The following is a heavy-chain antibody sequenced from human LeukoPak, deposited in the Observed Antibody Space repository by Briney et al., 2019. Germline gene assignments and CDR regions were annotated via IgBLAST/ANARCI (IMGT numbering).Heavy chain of an antibody. CDR3: SRGLNGCYNY. V-gene: IGHV3-74*01. CDR2: INPDGRTI. Sequence: GGSLRLSCVASGFTLSKQRMHWVRQAPGKGLVWVSRINPDGRTINYADTVKGQFTISRDSAKDTVYLQMNSLRAEDTAGYYCSRGLNGCYNYWGQRTVVTVSS. D-gene: IGHD2-8*01. J-gene: IGHJ4*02. CDR1: GFTLSKQR.